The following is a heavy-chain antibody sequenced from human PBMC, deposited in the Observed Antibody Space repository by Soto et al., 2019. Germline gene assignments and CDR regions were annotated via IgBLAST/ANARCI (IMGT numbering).Heavy chain of an antibody. J-gene: IGHJ4*02. Sequence: EVQLLESGGGLVQPGGSLRLSCAASGFTFRNYAMSWVRQAPGKGLEWVSAISGDGGTTYYADSVKDRFTISRDNSKNTLYLQLNSLRAEDTASYYCAKDQYGSSSWPLDFDFWGQGTLVTVSP. CDR1: GFTFRNYA. CDR2: ISGDGGTT. V-gene: IGHV3-23*01. D-gene: IGHD6-13*01. CDR3: AKDQYGSSSWPLDFDF.